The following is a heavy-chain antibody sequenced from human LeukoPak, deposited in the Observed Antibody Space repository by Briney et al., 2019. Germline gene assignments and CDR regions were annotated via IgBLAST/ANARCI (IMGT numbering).Heavy chain of an antibody. CDR3: ARPDSSGQIDHAFDI. D-gene: IGHD3-22*01. V-gene: IGHV4-39*01. Sequence: SETLSLTCTVPGGSISSSSYYWGWIRQPPGKGLEWIGSIHYSGSTYYNPSLKSRVTISVDTSKNQFSLKLSSVTAADTAVYYCARPDSSGQIDHAFDIWGQGTMVTVSS. CDR2: IHYSGST. J-gene: IGHJ3*02. CDR1: GGSISSSSYY.